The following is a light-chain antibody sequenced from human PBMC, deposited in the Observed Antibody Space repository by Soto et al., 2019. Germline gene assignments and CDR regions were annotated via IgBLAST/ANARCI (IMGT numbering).Light chain of an antibody. CDR3: CSYAGSSTYL. V-gene: IGLV2-23*02. CDR2: DVG. Sequence: QSVLTQPASVSGSPGQSITISCTGTSSDVGSYDLVSWYQQHPGKAPKVMIYDVGERPSGVSNRFSGSKSGNTASLTISGLQAEDEADYYCCSYAGSSTYLFGGGTKLTVL. CDR1: SSDVGSYDL. J-gene: IGLJ2*01.